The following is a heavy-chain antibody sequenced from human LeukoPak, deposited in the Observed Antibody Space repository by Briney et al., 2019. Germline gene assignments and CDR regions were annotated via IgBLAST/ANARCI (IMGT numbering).Heavy chain of an antibody. CDR3: ARGTDDYVWGSYRPDDAFDI. CDR1: GGTFSSYA. CDR2: IIPIFGTA. D-gene: IGHD3-16*02. J-gene: IGHJ3*02. Sequence: GASVKVSCKASGGTFSSYAISWVRQAPGQGLEWMGGIIPIFGTANYAQKFQGRVTITADESTSTAYMELSSLRSEDTAVYYCARGTDDYVWGSYRPDDAFDIWGQGTMVTVSS. V-gene: IGHV1-69*13.